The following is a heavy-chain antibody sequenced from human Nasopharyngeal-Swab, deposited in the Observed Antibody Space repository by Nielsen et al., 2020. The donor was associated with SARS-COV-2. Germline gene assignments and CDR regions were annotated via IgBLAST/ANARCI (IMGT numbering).Heavy chain of an antibody. CDR1: GGSISSGSYY. J-gene: IGHJ6*02. V-gene: IGHV4-61*02. Sequence: SETLSLTCTVSGGSISSGSYYWSWILQPAGKGLEWIGRIYTSGSTHYNPSLKSRVTMSVDTSKNQFSLKLSSVTAADTAVYYCAREVTHYDFWSGSGGMDVWGQGTTVTVSS. CDR2: IYTSGST. D-gene: IGHD3-3*01. CDR3: AREVTHYDFWSGSGGMDV.